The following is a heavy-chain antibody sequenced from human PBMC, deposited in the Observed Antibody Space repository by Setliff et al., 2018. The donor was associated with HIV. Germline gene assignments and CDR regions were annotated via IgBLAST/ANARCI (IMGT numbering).Heavy chain of an antibody. CDR3: ARQDIPTGYYLFDY. CDR2: INPKSGGT. D-gene: IGHD3-9*01. V-gene: IGHV1-2*06. J-gene: IGHJ4*02. Sequence: ASVKVSCKASGYTFTGYYMHWVRQAPGHRLEWMGRINPKSGGTNYAQKFQGRVTMTRDTSINTVYMELSRLRSDDTALYYCARQDIPTGYYLFDYWGQGTQVTVSS. CDR1: GYTFTGYY.